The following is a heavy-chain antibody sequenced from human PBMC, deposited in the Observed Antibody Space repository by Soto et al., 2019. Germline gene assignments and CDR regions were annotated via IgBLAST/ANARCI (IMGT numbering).Heavy chain of an antibody. V-gene: IGHV3-21*01. CDR3: ARDQPGYSYGYGLGY. J-gene: IGHJ4*02. Sequence: EVQLVESGGGLVKTGGSLRLSCAASGFTFSSYRMNWVRQAPGKGLEWVSSISSSTSYIYYADSVKGRFTISRDNAKNSLYLQMNSLSAEDTAVYYCARDQPGYSYGYGLGYWGQGTLVTVSS. CDR2: ISSSTSYI. D-gene: IGHD5-18*01. CDR1: GFTFSSYR.